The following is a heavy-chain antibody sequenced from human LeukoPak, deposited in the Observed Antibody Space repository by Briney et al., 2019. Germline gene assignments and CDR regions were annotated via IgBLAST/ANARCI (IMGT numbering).Heavy chain of an antibody. CDR2: IKQDGSEK. V-gene: IGHV3-7*01. J-gene: IGHJ4*02. CDR1: GFTFSSYW. CDR3: VRGRSTIFGVALSRGYFDY. Sequence: PGGSLRLSCAASGFTFSSYWMSCVRQAPGKGLEWVANIKQDGSEKYYVDSVKGRFTISRDNAKNSLYLQMNSLRADDTAVYYCVRGRSTIFGVALSRGYFDYWGQGTLVTVSS. D-gene: IGHD3-3*01.